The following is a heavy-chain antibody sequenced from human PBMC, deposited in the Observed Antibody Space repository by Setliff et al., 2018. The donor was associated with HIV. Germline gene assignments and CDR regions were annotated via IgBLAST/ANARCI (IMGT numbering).Heavy chain of an antibody. V-gene: IGHV3-7*03. J-gene: IGHJ6*02. CDR2: VKQDGTET. Sequence: PGGSLRLSCAASGFRFRSYWMSWVRQAPGKGLESVANVKQDGTETLYVDSVKGRFTISRDNANNLVYLQMNSLSTEDTALYYCAKEHWGSNWSGLGVWGQGTTVTVSS. CDR3: AKEHWGSNWSGLGV. CDR1: GFRFRSYW. D-gene: IGHD6-13*01.